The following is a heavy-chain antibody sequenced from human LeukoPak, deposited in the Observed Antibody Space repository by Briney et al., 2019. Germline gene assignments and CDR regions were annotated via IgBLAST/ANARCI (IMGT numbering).Heavy chain of an antibody. CDR2: ISYEGSLK. CDR3: ARWGNYGPAFDI. J-gene: IGHJ3*02. Sequence: RSLRLSCAGSGFTLRNYGIHWVRQAPGKGLEWVAVISYEGSLKYYAGSVEGRFIISRDNSKNTVYLQMNSLRAEDTAVYYCARWGNYGPAFDIWGQGTMVTVSS. V-gene: IGHV3-33*08. D-gene: IGHD3-16*01. CDR1: GFTLRNYG.